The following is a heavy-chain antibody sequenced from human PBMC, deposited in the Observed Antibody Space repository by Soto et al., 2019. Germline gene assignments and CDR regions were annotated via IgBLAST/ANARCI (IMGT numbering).Heavy chain of an antibody. CDR1: GFTFSDCY. J-gene: IGHJ4*02. CDR2: ISPNSNYR. V-gene: IGHV3-11*06. Sequence: QIQLVESGGGLVKPGGSRRLSCEVSGFTFSDCYRSWIRQSPGKGLEWLSYISPNSNYRQYAESVKGRHTISRDNAKNSHSLQMNRLRVEYTAVYYCVRGGGGGQFDSWGQGTLVTVSS. D-gene: IGHD2-21*01. CDR3: VRGGGGGQFDS.